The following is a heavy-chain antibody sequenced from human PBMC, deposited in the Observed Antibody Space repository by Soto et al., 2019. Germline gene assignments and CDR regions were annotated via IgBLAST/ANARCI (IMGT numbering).Heavy chain of an antibody. V-gene: IGHV3-9*01. D-gene: IGHD5-12*01. J-gene: IGHJ4*01. Sequence: GGSLRLSCTASGFSFDRDAMHWVRQVPGKGLEWVAGLNWKGDNIAYADSVKGRFLISRDNAKNSLSLQMNSLRPEDTGLYFCAKDRYELSCYEFALAFWAQGTPVTFSS. CDR1: GFSFDRDA. CDR3: AKDRYELSCYEFALAF. CDR2: LNWKGDNI.